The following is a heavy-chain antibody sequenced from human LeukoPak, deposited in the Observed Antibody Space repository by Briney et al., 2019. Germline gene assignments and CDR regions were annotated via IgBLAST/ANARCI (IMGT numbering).Heavy chain of an antibody. CDR2: IKEDGSEK. D-gene: IGHD7-27*01. CDR3: ARDYTGGWNDY. Sequence: PGGPLRLSCAAAGFTFNRYWMRWVRQATGKGRECVAKIKEDGSEKHYVDSVKGRFTISRDNAKNSLYLQMNSLRGEDTAVYYCARDYTGGWNDYWGQGIRVTVSS. V-gene: IGHV3-7*01. CDR1: GFTFNRYW. J-gene: IGHJ4*02.